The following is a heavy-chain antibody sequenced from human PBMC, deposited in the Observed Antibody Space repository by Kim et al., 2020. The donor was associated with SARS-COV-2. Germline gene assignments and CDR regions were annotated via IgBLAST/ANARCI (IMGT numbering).Heavy chain of an antibody. V-gene: IGHV1-24*01. Sequence: ASVKVSCKVSGYTLTELSMHWVRQAPGKGLEWMGGFDPEDGETIYAQKFQGRVTMTEDTSTDTAYMELSSLRSEDTAVYYCATAEVEMATISGVGLHYWGQGTLVTVSS. J-gene: IGHJ4*02. CDR3: ATAEVEMATISGVGLHY. CDR1: GYTLTELS. D-gene: IGHD5-12*01. CDR2: FDPEDGET.